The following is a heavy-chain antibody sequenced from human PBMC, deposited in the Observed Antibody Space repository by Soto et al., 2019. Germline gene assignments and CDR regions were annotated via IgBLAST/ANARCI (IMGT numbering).Heavy chain of an antibody. Sequence: GGSLRLSCAASGFTFSSYSMNWVHQAPGKGLEWVSSISSSSSYIYYADSVKGRFTISRDNAKNSLYLQMNSLRAEDTAVYYCARDRYYYDSSGSYDYWGQGTLVTVSS. CDR2: ISSSSSYI. CDR3: ARDRYYYDSSGSYDY. D-gene: IGHD3-22*01. CDR1: GFTFSSYS. V-gene: IGHV3-21*01. J-gene: IGHJ4*02.